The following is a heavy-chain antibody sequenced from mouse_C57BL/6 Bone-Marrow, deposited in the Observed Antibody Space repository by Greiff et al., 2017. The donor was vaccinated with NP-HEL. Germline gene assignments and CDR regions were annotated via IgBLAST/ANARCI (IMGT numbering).Heavy chain of an antibody. CDR3: ARRDLTWYFDV. D-gene: IGHD3-3*01. J-gene: IGHJ1*03. CDR2: IYPGDGDT. V-gene: IGHV1-82*01. CDR1: GYAFSSSW. Sequence: QVQLKQSGPELVKPGASVKISCKASGYAFSSSWMNWVKQRPGKGLEWIGRIYPGDGDTNYNGKFKGKATLTADKSSSTAYMQLSSLTSEDSAVYFCARRDLTWYFDVWGTGTTVTVSS.